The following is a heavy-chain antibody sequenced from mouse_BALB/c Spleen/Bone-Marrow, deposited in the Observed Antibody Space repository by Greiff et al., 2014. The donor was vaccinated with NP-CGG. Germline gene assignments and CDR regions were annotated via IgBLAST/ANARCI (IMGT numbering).Heavy chain of an antibody. J-gene: IGHJ2*01. CDR3: ARPTTVVATGGSFDY. CDR2: ISSGGSYT. V-gene: IGHV5-6*02. CDR1: GFTFSSYG. Sequence: EVKLEESGGDLVKPGGSLKLSCAASGFTFSSYGMSWVRQTPDKRLEWVATISSGGSYTYYPDSVKGRSTISRDNAKNTLYLQMSSLKSEDTAMYYCARPTTVVATGGSFDYWGQGTTLTVSS. D-gene: IGHD1-1*01.